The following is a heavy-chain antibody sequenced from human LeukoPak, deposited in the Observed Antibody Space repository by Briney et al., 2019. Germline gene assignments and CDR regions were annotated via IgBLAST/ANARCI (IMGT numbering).Heavy chain of an antibody. V-gene: IGHV3-49*03. CDR1: GFTFGDYL. CDR2: ISGGTT. J-gene: IGHJ4*02. Sequence: QGRSLRLSCTASGFTFGDYLMSWFRQAPGKGLEWIGFISGGTTEYAASVKGRFTISRDDSTSIAYLQMNSLTTEDTAVYYCSRGSGWLSVYWGQGTLVTVSS. CDR3: SRGSGWLSVY. D-gene: IGHD6-19*01.